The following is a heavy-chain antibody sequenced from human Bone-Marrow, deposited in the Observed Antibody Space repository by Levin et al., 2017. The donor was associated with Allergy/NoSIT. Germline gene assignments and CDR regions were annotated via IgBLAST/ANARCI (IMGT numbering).Heavy chain of an antibody. Sequence: PGGSLRLSCAASAFTFSSYGMHWVRQAPGKGLEWVAVISSDESNKYYADSVKGRFTISRDNSKNTLFLQMNSLSPEDTAVYHCAKDGHSSSWRDYYYMDVWGKGTTVTVSS. CDR3: AKDGHSSSWRDYYYMDV. V-gene: IGHV3-30*18. CDR2: ISSDESNK. D-gene: IGHD6-13*01. CDR1: AFTFSSYG. J-gene: IGHJ6*03.